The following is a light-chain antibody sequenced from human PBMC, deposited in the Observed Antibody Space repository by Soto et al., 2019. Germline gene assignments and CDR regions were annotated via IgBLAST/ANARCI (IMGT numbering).Light chain of an antibody. J-gene: IGKJ1*01. V-gene: IGKV1-5*03. CDR3: QQYNSGPWI. CDR1: QIISRW. CDR2: EAS. Sequence: DIQMTQSPSTLSASVGDRVTITCRASQIISRWLAWYQQKPGKAPKLLISEASSLENGVPSRFSGSGSGTEFTLTISSLQPDDYATYFGQQYNSGPWIVGQGTKVEIK.